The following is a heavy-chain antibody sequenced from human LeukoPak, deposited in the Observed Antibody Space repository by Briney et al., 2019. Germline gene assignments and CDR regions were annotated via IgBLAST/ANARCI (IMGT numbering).Heavy chain of an antibody. CDR1: GYTFTGFH. J-gene: IGHJ6*02. V-gene: IGHV1-2*02. Sequence: ASVKVSCKASGYTFTGFHMRWVRQSPGQALEWMGWINPNSGGKEYAQPFKGRVTMTRGTSISTAYMELSRLRSDDTAVYYCARLPIVATILGNYGMDVWGQGTTVTVSS. D-gene: IGHD5-12*01. CDR3: ARLPIVATILGNYGMDV. CDR2: INPNSGGK.